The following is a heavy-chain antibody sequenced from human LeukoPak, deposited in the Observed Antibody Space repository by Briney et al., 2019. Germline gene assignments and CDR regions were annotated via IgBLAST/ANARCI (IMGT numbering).Heavy chain of an antibody. V-gene: IGHV4-38-2*02. CDR2: IYHSGST. J-gene: IGHJ4*02. CDR3: AVEMATIRAY. CDR1: GYSISSGYY. D-gene: IGHD5-24*01. Sequence: SETLSLTCTVSGYSISSGYYWGWIRQPPGKGLEWIGSIYHSGSTYYNPSLKSRVTISVDTSKNQFSLKLSSVTAADTAVYYCAVEMATIRAYLGQGTLVTGS.